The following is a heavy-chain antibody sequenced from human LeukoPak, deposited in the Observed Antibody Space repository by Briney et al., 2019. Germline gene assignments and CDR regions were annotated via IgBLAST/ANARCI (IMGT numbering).Heavy chain of an antibody. J-gene: IGHJ4*02. Sequence: ASVKVSCKASGYTFTGYYMHWVRQAPGQRLEWMGWINGGNGNTKYSQKFQGRVTITRDTSASTAYMELRSLRSEDTAVNYCARVYYGSGTYNYPPDYWGQGTLVTVSS. D-gene: IGHD3-10*01. CDR1: GYTFTGYY. CDR2: INGGNGNT. V-gene: IGHV1-3*01. CDR3: ARVYYGSGTYNYPPDY.